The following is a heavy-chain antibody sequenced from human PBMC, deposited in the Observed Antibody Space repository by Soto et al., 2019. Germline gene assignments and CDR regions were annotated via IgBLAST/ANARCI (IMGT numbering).Heavy chain of an antibody. Sequence: ASVKVSCKASGYTFTGYYMNWVRQAPGQGLEWMGWINPNSGGTNYAQKFQGRVTMTRDTSISTAYMELSRLRSDDTAVYYCAKSGYCSSTSCLPFDYWGQGTRVTVCS. D-gene: IGHD2-2*01. CDR1: GYTFTGYY. CDR3: AKSGYCSSTSCLPFDY. V-gene: IGHV1-2*02. CDR2: INPNSGGT. J-gene: IGHJ4*02.